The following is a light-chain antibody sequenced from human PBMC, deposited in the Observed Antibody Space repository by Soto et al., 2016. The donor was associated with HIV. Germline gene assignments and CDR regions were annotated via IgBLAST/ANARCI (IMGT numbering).Light chain of an antibody. J-gene: IGLJ3*02. Sequence: SSELTQDPAVSVALGQTVRITCQGDSLRTYYASWFQQKPGQAPVIVIYGKNNRPSGIPDRFSGSSSGNTASLTITGTQAEDEADYYCNSRDTSGNHWVFGGGTKVDRP. V-gene: IGLV3-19*01. CDR1: SLRTYY. CDR2: GKN. CDR3: NSRDTSGNHWV.